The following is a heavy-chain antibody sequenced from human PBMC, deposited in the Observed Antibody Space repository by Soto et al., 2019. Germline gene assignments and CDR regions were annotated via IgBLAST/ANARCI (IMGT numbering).Heavy chain of an antibody. CDR3: AKEVEAYGDYDFDY. J-gene: IGHJ4*02. CDR2: ISGSGGST. CDR1: GFTFSSYA. Sequence: EVQLLESGGGLVQPGGSLRLSCAASGFTFSSYAMSWVRQAPGKGLEWVSAISGSGGSTYYADAVKGLFTISRDNSKNTLYRQMNSLRAEDTAVYYCAKEVEAYGDYDFDYWGQGTLVTVSS. D-gene: IGHD4-17*01. V-gene: IGHV3-23*01.